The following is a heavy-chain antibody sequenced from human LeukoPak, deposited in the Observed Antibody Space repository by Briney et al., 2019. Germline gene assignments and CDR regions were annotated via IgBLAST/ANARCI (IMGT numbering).Heavy chain of an antibody. CDR2: ISSSGSTI. CDR1: GFTFSSYE. J-gene: IGHJ4*02. CDR3: ARDRLTTVTTFHFDY. V-gene: IGHV3-48*03. Sequence: GGSLRLSCAASGFTFSSYEMNWVRQAPGKGLEWVSYISSSGSTIYYADSVKGRFTISRDNAKNSLYLQMNSLRAEDTAVYYCARDRLTTVTTFHFDYWGQGTLVTVSS. D-gene: IGHD4-17*01.